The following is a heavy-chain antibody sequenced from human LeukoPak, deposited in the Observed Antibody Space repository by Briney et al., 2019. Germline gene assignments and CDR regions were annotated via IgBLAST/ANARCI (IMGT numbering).Heavy chain of an antibody. V-gene: IGHV1-2*06. J-gene: IGHJ6*02. D-gene: IGHD3-3*01. CDR2: INPNSGGT. Sequence: PAGSLKLSCKASGVTFSSYAISWVRQPPGQGLEWMGRINPNSGGTNYAQKFQGKVTMTRDTSISTAYMELSRLRSDDTAVYYCAREAPITIFGVVQPRRYGMDVWGQGTTVTVSS. CDR3: AREAPITIFGVVQPRRYGMDV. CDR1: GVTFSSYA.